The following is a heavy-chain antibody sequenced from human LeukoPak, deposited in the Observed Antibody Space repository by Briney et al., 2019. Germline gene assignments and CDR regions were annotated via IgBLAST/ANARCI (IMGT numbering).Heavy chain of an antibody. CDR1: GYTFTRYG. D-gene: IGHD1-26*01. CDR3: ATGSYSWGAFDI. V-gene: IGHV7-4-1*02. Sequence: ASVKVSCKASGYTFTRYGVNWVRQAPGQGLEWMGWINIKNGNPTYAQGFTGRFVFSLDTSVTTAYLQISSLKDEDTAVYYCATGSYSWGAFDIWGQGIMVTVSS. J-gene: IGHJ3*02. CDR2: INIKNGNP.